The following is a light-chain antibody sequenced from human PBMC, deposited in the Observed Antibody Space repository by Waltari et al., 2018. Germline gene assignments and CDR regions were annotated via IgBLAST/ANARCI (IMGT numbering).Light chain of an antibody. J-gene: IGLJ3*02. Sequence: YQFLPEIAPRPRIYDTNKRPSGVPDRFSGSKSATSASLAITVLQPEDEAHYYCQSYDKSLSGWVFGGGTKLTVL. CDR2: DTN. CDR3: QSYDKSLSGWV. V-gene: IGLV1-40*01.